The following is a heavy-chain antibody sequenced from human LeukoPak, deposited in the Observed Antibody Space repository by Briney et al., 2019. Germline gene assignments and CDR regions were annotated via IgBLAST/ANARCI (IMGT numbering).Heavy chain of an antibody. D-gene: IGHD6-19*01. Sequence: GGSLRLSCTASGFTFSNFWMSWVRQAPGKGLEWVANIKPDGRDKYYVDSMEGRFTISRDNAKNSLYLQMNSLRAEDTAVYYCARGLFAGGWYPDYFDYWGQGTLVTVSS. CDR3: ARGLFAGGWYPDYFDY. V-gene: IGHV3-7*03. CDR1: GFTFSNFW. CDR2: IKPDGRDK. J-gene: IGHJ4*02.